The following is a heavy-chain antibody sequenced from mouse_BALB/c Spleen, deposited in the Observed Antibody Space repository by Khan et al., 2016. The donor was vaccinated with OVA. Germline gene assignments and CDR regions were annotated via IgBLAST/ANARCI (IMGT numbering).Heavy chain of an antibody. CDR3: ARNYDYDEGLAY. V-gene: IGHV2-2*02. CDR1: GFSLTTYG. Sequence: QVQLKESGPGLVQPSQSLSITCTVSGFSLTTYGVHWVRQSPGKGLEWLGVIWSGGSTDYNAAFISRLSIRKDSSKSQVFFKMNSLQVNDTAIYYCARNYDYDEGLAYWGQGTLVTVSA. CDR2: IWSGGST. J-gene: IGHJ3*01. D-gene: IGHD2-4*01.